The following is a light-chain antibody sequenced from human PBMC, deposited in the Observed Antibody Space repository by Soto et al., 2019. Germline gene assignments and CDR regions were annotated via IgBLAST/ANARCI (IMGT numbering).Light chain of an antibody. CDR3: QQSYSRPRT. J-gene: IGKJ1*01. CDR1: QSIRRS. CDR2: AAS. Sequence: DIQITQSPSSLSASVAYRVTITCRASQSIRRSLNWYQQKPGKAPKLLIYAASSLQSGVPSRFSGSGYGTDLTLTITSLQSEDFAIYYCQQSYSRPRTFGQGTKVDI. V-gene: IGKV1-39*01.